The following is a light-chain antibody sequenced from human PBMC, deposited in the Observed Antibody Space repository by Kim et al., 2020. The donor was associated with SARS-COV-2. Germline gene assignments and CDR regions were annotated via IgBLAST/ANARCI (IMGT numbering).Light chain of an antibody. V-gene: IGKV1-5*01. CDR2: EAS. J-gene: IGKJ1*01. CDR1: QSISIS. CDR3: QHYDVYSGT. Sequence: DIQMTQSPSTLSASLGDRVTITCRASQSISISLAWYHQKPGKAPNLLIYEASSLQSGVPSRFSGSGSGTEFTLTISSLQPDDFATYYCQHYDVYSGTFGQGTKVEIK.